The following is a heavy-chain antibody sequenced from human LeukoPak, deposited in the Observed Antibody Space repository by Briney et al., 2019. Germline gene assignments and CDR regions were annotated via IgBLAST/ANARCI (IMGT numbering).Heavy chain of an antibody. V-gene: IGHV4-59*01. CDR2: IHYTGST. D-gene: IGHD3-10*01. CDR3: ARGGYYGSGNDFRFDP. Sequence: SETLSLTCTVSAGSISNYWSWIRQSPGKGLECIGYIHYTGSTNYNPSLKSRVTISVETSKNQFSLKLKSVTAADTAVYYCARGGYYGSGNDFRFDPWGQGTLVTVSS. CDR1: AGSISNY. J-gene: IGHJ5*02.